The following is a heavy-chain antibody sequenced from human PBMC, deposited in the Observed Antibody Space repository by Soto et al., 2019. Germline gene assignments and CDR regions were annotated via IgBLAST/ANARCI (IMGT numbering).Heavy chain of an antibody. V-gene: IGHV3-30-3*01. J-gene: IGHJ4*02. CDR1: GFTFSSYA. D-gene: IGHD2-15*01. Sequence: PGGSLRLSCAASGFTFSSYAMHWVRQAPGKGVEGVAVISYDGSNKYYADSVKGRFTISRDNSKNTLYLQMNSLRAEDTAVYYCARDTQNMGVVVAAANYFDYWGQGTLVTVSS. CDR3: ARDTQNMGVVVAAANYFDY. CDR2: ISYDGSNK.